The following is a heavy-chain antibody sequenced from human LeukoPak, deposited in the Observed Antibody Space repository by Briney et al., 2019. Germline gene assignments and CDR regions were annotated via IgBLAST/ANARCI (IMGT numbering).Heavy chain of an antibody. CDR1: GITFSDYS. D-gene: IGHD3-10*01. J-gene: IGHJ6*03. CDR2: ISSSSTT. CDR3: ASFTVVGSYYYYMGV. Sequence: PGGSLRLSCTASGITFSDYSMNWVRQAPGKGLEWVSYISSSSTTYYADSVRGRFTISRDNAKNSLYLQMSSLRAEDSAVYYRASFTVVGSYYYYMGVWGNGTTVTVSS. V-gene: IGHV3-69-1*01.